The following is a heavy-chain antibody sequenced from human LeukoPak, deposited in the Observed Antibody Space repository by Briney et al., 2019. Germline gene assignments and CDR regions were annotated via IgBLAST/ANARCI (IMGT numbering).Heavy chain of an antibody. CDR2: IYYSGST. CDR1: GGSISSYY. D-gene: IGHD3-3*01. Sequence: TSETLSLTCTVSGGSISSYYWSWIRQPPGKGLEWIGYIYYSGSTNYNPSLKSRVTISVDTSKNQFSLKLSSVTAADTAVYYCARTLGSGSNFYYYYYGMDVWGQGTTVTVSS. J-gene: IGHJ6*02. CDR3: ARTLGSGSNFYYYYYGMDV. V-gene: IGHV4-59*01.